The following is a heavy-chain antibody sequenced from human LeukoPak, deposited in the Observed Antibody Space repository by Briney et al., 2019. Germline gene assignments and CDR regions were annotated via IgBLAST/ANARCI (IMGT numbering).Heavy chain of an antibody. CDR1: GGSISNRNYH. V-gene: IGHV4-39*01. D-gene: IGHD3-22*01. CDR2: ICSSGSA. J-gene: IGHJ4*02. CDR3: ARVVLPPDDYYDSSGYDY. Sequence: SETLSLTCTVSGGSISNRNYHWGWIRQPPGKGLEWIGGICSSGSAYYNPSLKSRVTTSIDTSKNQFSLKLSSVTAADTAVYYCARVVLPPDDYYDSSGYDYWGQGTLVTVSS.